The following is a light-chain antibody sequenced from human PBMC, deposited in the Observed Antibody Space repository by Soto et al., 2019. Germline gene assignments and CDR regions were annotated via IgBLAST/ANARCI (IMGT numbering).Light chain of an antibody. CDR3: QSWGTGIWV. J-gene: IGLJ3*02. V-gene: IGLV4-69*01. CDR1: SGHSSYA. Sequence: HPVLTQSPSASASLGASVKLTCTLSSGHSSYAIAWHQQQREKGPRYLMKLNSDGSHSKGDGIPDRFSGSSSGAERYLTISSLQSEDEADYYCQSWGTGIWVFGGGTKLTVL. CDR2: LNSDGSH.